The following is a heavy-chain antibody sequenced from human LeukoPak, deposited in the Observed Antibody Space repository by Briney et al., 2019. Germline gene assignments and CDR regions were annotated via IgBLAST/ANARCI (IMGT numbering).Heavy chain of an antibody. V-gene: IGHV4-4*07. D-gene: IGHD4-17*01. J-gene: IGHJ6*03. Sequence: PSETLSLTCTVSGGSISSYYWSWIRQPAGKGLEWIGRIYTSGSTNYNPSLKSRATMSVDTSKNQFSLKLSSVTAADTAVYYCARVLWSTTVTTGVDYYYYMDVWGKGATVTVSS. CDR3: ARVLWSTTVTTGVDYYYYMDV. CDR1: GGSISSYY. CDR2: IYTSGST.